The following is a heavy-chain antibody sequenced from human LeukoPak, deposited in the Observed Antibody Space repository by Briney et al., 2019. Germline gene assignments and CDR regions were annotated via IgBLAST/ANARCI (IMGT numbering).Heavy chain of an antibody. D-gene: IGHD3-22*01. V-gene: IGHV4-59*01. CDR2: IYYSGST. J-gene: IGHJ2*01. CDR3: ARAEEGHVNGYSAFWYFDL. CDR1: GGSISSYY. Sequence: SETLSLTCTVSGGSISSYYWSWIRQPPGKGLEWIGYIYYSGSTNYNPSLKSRVTISVDTSKNHFSLKLTALTAADTAVYYCARAEEGHVNGYSAFWYFDLWGRGTLVTVSS.